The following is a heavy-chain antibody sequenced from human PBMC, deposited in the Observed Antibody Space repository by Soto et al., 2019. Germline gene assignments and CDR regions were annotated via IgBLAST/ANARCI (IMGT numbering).Heavy chain of an antibody. D-gene: IGHD6-19*01. J-gene: IGHJ4*02. CDR2: IYHSGST. V-gene: IGHV4-4*02. CDR3: ARAGGLGAVAVDY. CDR1: GGSISNNNW. Sequence: PSETLSLTCAVSGGSISNNNWWSWVRQPPGKGLEWIGYIYHSGSTYYNPSLKSRVTISVDRSKNQFSLKLSSVTAADTAVYYCARAGGLGAVAVDYWGQGTLVTVSS.